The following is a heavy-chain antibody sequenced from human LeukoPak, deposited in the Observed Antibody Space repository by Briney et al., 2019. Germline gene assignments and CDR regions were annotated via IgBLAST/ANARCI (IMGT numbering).Heavy chain of an antibody. V-gene: IGHV1-2*02. CDR1: GYTFTGYY. J-gene: IGHJ5*02. Sequence: ASVKVSCKASGYTFTGYYMHWVRQAPGQGLEWMGWINPNSGGTNYAQKFQGRVTMTRDTSISTAYMELSRLRSDDTAVYYCARGGPLWLGELYNGPFDPWGQGTLVTVSS. D-gene: IGHD3-10*01. CDR2: INPNSGGT. CDR3: ARGGPLWLGELYNGPFDP.